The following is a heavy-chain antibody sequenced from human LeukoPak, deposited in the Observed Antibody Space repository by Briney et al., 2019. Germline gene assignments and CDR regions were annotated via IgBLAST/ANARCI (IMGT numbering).Heavy chain of an antibody. J-gene: IGHJ4*02. CDR1: GGSISSNNW. V-gene: IGHV4-4*02. CDR3: ARGGETGPDVIYYFDY. D-gene: IGHD7-27*01. CDR2: IYHSGST. Sequence: SGTLSLTCAVSGGSISSNNWWSWVRQPPGKGLEWIGEIYHSGSTNYNPSLKSRVTISVDKSKNQFSLELSSVTAADTAVYYCARGGETGPDVIYYFDYWGRGTLVTVSS.